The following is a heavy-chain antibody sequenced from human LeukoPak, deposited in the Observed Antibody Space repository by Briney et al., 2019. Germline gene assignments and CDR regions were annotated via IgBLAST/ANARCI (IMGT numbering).Heavy chain of an antibody. CDR3: TRVGYYPMNYYYGMDV. V-gene: IGHV1-69*13. Sequence: VASVKVSCKASGGTFSSYAISWVRQAPGQGLEWMGGIIPIFGTANYAQKFQGRVTITADESTSTAYMELSSLRSEDTAVYYCTRVGYYPMNYYYGMDVWGQGTLVTVSS. J-gene: IGHJ6*02. D-gene: IGHD3-10*01. CDR1: GGTFSSYA. CDR2: IIPIFGTA.